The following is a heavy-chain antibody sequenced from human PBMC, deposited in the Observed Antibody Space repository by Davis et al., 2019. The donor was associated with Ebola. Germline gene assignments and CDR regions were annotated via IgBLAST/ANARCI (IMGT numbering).Heavy chain of an antibody. CDR2: IYWDDDR. CDR3: AHSGGSRGSWVQGAFDI. D-gene: IGHD3-10*01. Sequence: SGPTLVKPTQTLTLTCTFSGFSLSTNGVGVGWIRQPPGKAPEWLAFIYWDDDRRYSPSLKSRLAITKDTPKNQVVLTMTNMDPVDTATYYCAHSGGSRGSWVQGAFDIWGQGTMVTVSS. J-gene: IGHJ3*02. V-gene: IGHV2-5*02. CDR1: GFSLSTNGVG.